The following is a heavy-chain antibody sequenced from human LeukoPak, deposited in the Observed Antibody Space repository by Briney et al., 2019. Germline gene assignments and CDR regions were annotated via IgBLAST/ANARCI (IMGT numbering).Heavy chain of an antibody. Sequence: PGGSLRLSCAASGFTFSSYALSWVRQAPGKGLEWVAYIRYDGSNKYYADSVKGRFTVSRDNSKNTLYLQMNSLRAEDTAVYYCAKGPYGDYPDYFDYWGQGTLVTVSS. J-gene: IGHJ4*02. D-gene: IGHD4-17*01. CDR3: AKGPYGDYPDYFDY. CDR1: GFTFSSYA. V-gene: IGHV3-30*02. CDR2: IRYDGSNK.